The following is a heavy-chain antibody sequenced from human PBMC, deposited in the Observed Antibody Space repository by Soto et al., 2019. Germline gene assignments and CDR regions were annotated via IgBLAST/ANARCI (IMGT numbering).Heavy chain of an antibody. Sequence: GALRLSCAASGFTFSSYGMHWVRQAPGKGLEWVAVIWYDGSNKYYADSVKGRFTISRDNSKNTLYLQMNSLRAEDTAVYYCARNGGSYYGFDYWGQGTLVTVSS. V-gene: IGHV3-33*01. CDR2: IWYDGSNK. D-gene: IGHD1-26*01. J-gene: IGHJ4*02. CDR3: ARNGGSYYGFDY. CDR1: GFTFSSYG.